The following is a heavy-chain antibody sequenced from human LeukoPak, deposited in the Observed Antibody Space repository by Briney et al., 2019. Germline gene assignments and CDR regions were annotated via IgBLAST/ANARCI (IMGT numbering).Heavy chain of an antibody. J-gene: IGHJ4*02. D-gene: IGHD1-26*01. Sequence: SETVSLTCAVSGYSISSDYYWGWIRQPPGKGLEWIGSIYHSGSTYYNPSLKSRVTISVDTSKNQFSLKLSSVTAADTAVYYCARVVRSPNIVGATWVGHFAYWGQATLVIVSS. CDR3: ARVVRSPNIVGATWVGHFAY. CDR1: GYSISSDYY. V-gene: IGHV4-38-2*01. CDR2: IYHSGST.